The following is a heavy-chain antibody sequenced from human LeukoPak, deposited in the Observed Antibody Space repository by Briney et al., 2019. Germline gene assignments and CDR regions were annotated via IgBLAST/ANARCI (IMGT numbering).Heavy chain of an antibody. V-gene: IGHV4-34*01. CDR2: INHSGST. CDR3: ARGGAVAPYNWFDP. CDR1: GGSISSYY. J-gene: IGHJ5*02. D-gene: IGHD6-19*01. Sequence: SETLSLTCTVSGGSISSYYWSWIRQPPGKGLEWIGEINHSGSTNYNPSLKSRVTISVDTSKNQFSLKLSSVTAADTAVYYCARGGAVAPYNWFDPWGQGTLVTVSS.